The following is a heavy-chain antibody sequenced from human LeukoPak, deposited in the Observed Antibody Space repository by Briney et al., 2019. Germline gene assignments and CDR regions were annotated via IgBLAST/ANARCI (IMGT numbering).Heavy chain of an antibody. V-gene: IGHV4-59*08. Sequence: EPSETLSLTCTVSGGSISSYYWSWIRQPPGKGLEWIGYIYYSGSTNYNPSLKSRVVISVDTSKNQFSLKLSSVTAADTAVYYCARHGSYYDFWSGYPPFDYWGQGTLVTVSS. D-gene: IGHD3-3*01. CDR1: GGSISSYY. J-gene: IGHJ4*02. CDR2: IYYSGST. CDR3: ARHGSYYDFWSGYPPFDY.